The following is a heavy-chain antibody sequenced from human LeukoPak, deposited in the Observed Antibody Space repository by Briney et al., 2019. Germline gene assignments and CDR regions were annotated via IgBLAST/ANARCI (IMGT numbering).Heavy chain of an antibody. Sequence: PSETLSLTCTVSGGSITSYYWNWIRQPPGKGLEWIGYIYSSGSTNYNPSLKSRVTLSVDTSKNQFSLKLNSVTAADTAVYYCARERWGNNWFDPWGQGTLVSVSS. J-gene: IGHJ5*02. CDR1: GGSITSYY. CDR3: ARERWGNNWFDP. CDR2: IYSSGST. D-gene: IGHD4-23*01. V-gene: IGHV4-59*12.